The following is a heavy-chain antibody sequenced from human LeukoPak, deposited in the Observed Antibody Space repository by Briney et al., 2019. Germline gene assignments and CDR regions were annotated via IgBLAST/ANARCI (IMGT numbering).Heavy chain of an antibody. CDR2: ISAYNGNT. CDR3: ARDQGEGYSYALDY. D-gene: IGHD5-18*01. J-gene: IGHJ4*02. CDR1: GYTFTSYG. V-gene: IGHV1-18*01. Sequence: GASVKVSCKASGYTFTSYGISWVRQAPGQGLEWMGWISAYNGNTNYAQKLQGRVTMTRDTSTSTVYMELSSLRSEDTAVYYCARDQGEGYSYALDYWGQGTLVTVSS.